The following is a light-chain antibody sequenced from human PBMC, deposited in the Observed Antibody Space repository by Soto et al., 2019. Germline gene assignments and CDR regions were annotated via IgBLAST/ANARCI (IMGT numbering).Light chain of an antibody. CDR1: QTISDW. Sequence: DIQMTQSPYTLSASVGDRVTITCRASQTISDWLAWYQQKPGKAPKLLIYKASNLESGVPSRFSGSGSGTEFTLTISSLQPDDVATYYCQQYNSYSVTFGGGTKVEIK. CDR2: KAS. CDR3: QQYNSYSVT. V-gene: IGKV1-5*03. J-gene: IGKJ4*01.